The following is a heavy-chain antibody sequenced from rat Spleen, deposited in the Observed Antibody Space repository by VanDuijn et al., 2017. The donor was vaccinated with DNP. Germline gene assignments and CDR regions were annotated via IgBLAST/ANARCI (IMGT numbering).Heavy chain of an antibody. CDR3: TRTGSYKSGYYFDH. CDR2: MWHGGTT. D-gene: IGHD4-3*01. J-gene: IGHJ2*01. Sequence: QVQLKESGPGLVQPSQTLSPTCTVSGFSLTSYPVCWVRQPPVKGLEWMGTMWHGGTTDLDSPLKFRLSISRDTSKRQVFLQINNLQTEDTAIYFCTRTGSYKSGYYFDHWGQGVMVTVSS. CDR1: GFSLTSYP. V-gene: IGHV2-15*01.